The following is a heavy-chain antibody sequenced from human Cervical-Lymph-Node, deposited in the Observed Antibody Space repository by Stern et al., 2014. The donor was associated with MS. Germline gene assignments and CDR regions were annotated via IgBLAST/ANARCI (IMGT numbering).Heavy chain of an antibody. Sequence: EMQLVESGGGLVQPGGSLRLSCAASGFSFSSYSMNWVRQAPGKGLEWVSSISGSSSYNFYADSVKGRFTISRDNAKNSLYLQMNSLRAEDTAVYSCAREGSGSYQGYYFDYWGQGTLVTVSS. CDR1: GFSFSSYS. J-gene: IGHJ4*02. D-gene: IGHD1-26*01. CDR3: AREGSGSYQGYYFDY. V-gene: IGHV3-21*01. CDR2: ISGSSSYN.